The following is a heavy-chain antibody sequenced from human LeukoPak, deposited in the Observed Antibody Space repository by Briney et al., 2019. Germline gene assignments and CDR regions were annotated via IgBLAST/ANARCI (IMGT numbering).Heavy chain of an antibody. J-gene: IGHJ3*02. CDR3: ARALGYSNGVDAFDI. CDR1: GGSISSSSYY. CDR2: IYYSGST. D-gene: IGHD6-19*01. V-gene: IGHV4-39*01. Sequence: SETLSLTCTVSGGSISSSSYYWGWIRQPPGKGLEWIGSIYYSGSTYYNPSLKSRVTISVDTSKNQFSLKLSSVTAADTAVYYCARALGYSNGVDAFDIWGQGTLVTVSS.